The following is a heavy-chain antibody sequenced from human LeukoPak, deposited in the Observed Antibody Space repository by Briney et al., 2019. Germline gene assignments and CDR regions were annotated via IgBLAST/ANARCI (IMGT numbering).Heavy chain of an antibody. V-gene: IGHV4-59*01. J-gene: IGHJ5*02. Sequence: SETLSLPCTVSGGSISTYYWSWIRQPPGKGLEWIGYIYYSGGTNYNPSLKSRVTISVDTSRNQFSLKLRSVTAADTAVYYCARDPSGSFFNWFDPWGQGTLVTVSS. CDR3: ARDPSGSFFNWFDP. D-gene: IGHD1-26*01. CDR2: IYYSGGT. CDR1: GGSISTYY.